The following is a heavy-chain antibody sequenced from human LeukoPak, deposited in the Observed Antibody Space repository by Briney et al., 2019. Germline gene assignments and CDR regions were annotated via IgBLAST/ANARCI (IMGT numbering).Heavy chain of an antibody. V-gene: IGHV4-39*01. D-gene: IGHD3-10*01. CDR2: IYYSGST. J-gene: IGHJ5*02. CDR1: GGSISSYY. Sequence: ASETLSLTCTVSGGSISSYYWGWIRQPPGKGLEWIGSIYYSGSTYYNPSLKSRVTISVDTSKNQFSLKLSSVTAADTAVYYCARHIRITMVRGVIITSFSPFDPWGQGTLVTVSS. CDR3: ARHIRITMVRGVIITSFSPFDP.